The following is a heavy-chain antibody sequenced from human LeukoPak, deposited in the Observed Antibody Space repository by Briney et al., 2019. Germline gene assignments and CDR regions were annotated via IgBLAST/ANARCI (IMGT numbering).Heavy chain of an antibody. D-gene: IGHD3-3*01. CDR3: ARVYGAGYCMDV. CDR1: GFTFSSYG. Sequence: GGSLRLSCAASGFTFSSYGMHWVRQAPGKGLEWVAFIRYDGSNKYYADSVKGRFTISRDNSKNTLYLQMNSLRAEDTAVYYCARVYGAGYCMDVWGKGTTVTISS. J-gene: IGHJ6*03. V-gene: IGHV3-30*02. CDR2: IRYDGSNK.